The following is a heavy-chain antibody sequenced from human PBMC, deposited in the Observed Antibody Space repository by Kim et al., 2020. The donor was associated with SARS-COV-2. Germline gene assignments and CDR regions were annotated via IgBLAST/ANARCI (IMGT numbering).Heavy chain of an antibody. CDR1: VRSVNRGSYY. V-gene: IGHV4-61*01. J-gene: IGHJ5*02. CDR2: IYYSGST. Sequence: SETLSLTCTVSVRSVNRGSYYWSWIRHPPGKGLEWIGYIYYSGSTNYNPSLKSRVTISVDTSKNQFSLKLSSVTAADTAVYYCARDYSGYDHWGQGTLVTVSS. CDR3: ARDYSGYDH. D-gene: IGHD5-12*01.